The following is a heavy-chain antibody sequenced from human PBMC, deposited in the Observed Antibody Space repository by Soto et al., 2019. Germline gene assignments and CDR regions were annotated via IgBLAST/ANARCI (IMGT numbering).Heavy chain of an antibody. CDR1: GFTFSSYA. D-gene: IGHD3-22*01. V-gene: IGHV3-23*01. Sequence: GGSLRLSCAASGFTFSSYAMSWVRQAPGKGLEWVSAISGSGGSTYYADSVKGRFTISRDNSKNTLYLQMNSLRAEDTAVYYCAKVRLGEYYDSSGYTRDYWGQGTLVTVSS. J-gene: IGHJ4*02. CDR3: AKVRLGEYYDSSGYTRDY. CDR2: ISGSGGST.